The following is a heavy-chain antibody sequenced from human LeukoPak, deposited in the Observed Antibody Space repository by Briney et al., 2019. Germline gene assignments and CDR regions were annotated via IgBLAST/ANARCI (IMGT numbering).Heavy chain of an antibody. Sequence: PSETLSLTCSISGVSISPYYWTWVRQSPGKGLEWIGYIYYGGSTNYNPSLKSRVTISIDTSETQFSLRLTSVTAADTAVYYCARGSSSWYIPQDYWGQGALVTVSS. CDR1: GVSISPYY. D-gene: IGHD6-13*01. CDR3: ARGSSSWYIPQDY. V-gene: IGHV4-59*01. J-gene: IGHJ4*02. CDR2: IYYGGST.